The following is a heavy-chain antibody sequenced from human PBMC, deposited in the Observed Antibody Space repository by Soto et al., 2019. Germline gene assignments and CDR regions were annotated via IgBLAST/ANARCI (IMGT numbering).Heavy chain of an antibody. Sequence: VQLVESGGGFVKPGGSLRLSCAASGLTFSNVWMNWVRQAPGKGLEWVGHIKSKTDGGTTDYAAPVKGRFTISRDDSKNTLYLQMNSLKIDDKGVYYCTTDVWPYFQSDYWGPGTLVTVSP. J-gene: IGHJ4*02. CDR1: GLTFSNVW. D-gene: IGHD2-8*01. CDR3: TTDVWPYFQSDY. V-gene: IGHV3-15*07. CDR2: IKSKTDGGTT.